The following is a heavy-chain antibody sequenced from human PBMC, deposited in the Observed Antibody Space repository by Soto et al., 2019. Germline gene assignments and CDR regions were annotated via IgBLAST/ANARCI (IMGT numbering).Heavy chain of an antibody. J-gene: IGHJ4*02. CDR2: VSPYNGYT. V-gene: IGHV1-18*01. Sequence: QVQLVQSGDEVKKPGDSVKVSCKASDNSFSTFDLSWVRQAPGQGLEWMGRVSPYNGYTDYAQNLQGRVTMTTDRVTRTAYLELRSLRSDDTAVYYCARGGAVASAIDSWGQGTLVTVSS. CDR1: DNSFSTFD. CDR3: ARGGAVASAIDS. D-gene: IGHD6-19*01.